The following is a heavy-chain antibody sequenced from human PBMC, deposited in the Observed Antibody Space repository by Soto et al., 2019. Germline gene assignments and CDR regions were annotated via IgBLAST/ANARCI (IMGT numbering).Heavy chain of an antibody. CDR3: ARLMGTSFDL. J-gene: IGHJ4*02. D-gene: IGHD5-12*01. CDR1: GFTFSDHH. Sequence: EVQLVESGGGLVQPGGSLRLSCAASGFTFSDHHMDWGRQAPGKGLEWVGRARNKANSYTTAYAASVKGRFAISRDDSKNSLSLQMNSLITEDTAEYFCARLMGTSFDLWGQGTLVTVSS. V-gene: IGHV3-72*01. CDR2: ARNKANSYTT.